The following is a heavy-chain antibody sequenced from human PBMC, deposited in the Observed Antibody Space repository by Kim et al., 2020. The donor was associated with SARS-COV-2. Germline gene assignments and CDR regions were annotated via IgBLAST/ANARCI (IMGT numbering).Heavy chain of an antibody. D-gene: IGHD5-18*01. CDR1: GGSISSSNW. CDR3: ARVGSSAGATWIQLWRLPAGPGESSNAFDI. CDR2: IYHSGST. J-gene: IGHJ3*02. Sequence: SETLSLTCAVSGGSISSSNWWSWVRQPPGKGLEWIGEIYHSGSTNYNPSLKSRVTISVDKSKNQFSLKLSSVTAADTAVYYCARVGSSAGATWIQLWRLPAGPGESSNAFDIWGQGTMVTVSS. V-gene: IGHV4-4*02.